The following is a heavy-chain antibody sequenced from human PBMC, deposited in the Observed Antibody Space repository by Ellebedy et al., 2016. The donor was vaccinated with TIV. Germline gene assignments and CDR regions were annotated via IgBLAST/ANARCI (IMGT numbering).Heavy chain of an antibody. V-gene: IGHV3-7*01. Sequence: GESLKISCAASEFSFRSYWMAWVRQAPGKGLEWVANIRQDGDEKKYVDSVKGRFTISRDKAKSSLFLQMNSLRVEDTAVYYCARRASYGDYAVQVNPWFDPWGQGTLVTVSS. D-gene: IGHD4-17*01. CDR3: ARRASYGDYAVQVNPWFDP. J-gene: IGHJ5*02. CDR2: IRQDGDEK. CDR1: EFSFRSYW.